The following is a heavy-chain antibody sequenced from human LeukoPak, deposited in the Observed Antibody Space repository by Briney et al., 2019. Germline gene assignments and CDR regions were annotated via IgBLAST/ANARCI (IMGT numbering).Heavy chain of an antibody. CDR3: ARGTASNDY. Sequence: ASVKVSCKASGYTFTNYGINWVRQAPGQGLEWMGWISTYNGHTNYAQNFHGRVTMTTDTSTTTAFMGLRSLRSGDTAVYYCARGTASNDYWGQGTLVTVSS. V-gene: IGHV1-18*01. D-gene: IGHD2-21*02. CDR1: GYTFTNYG. J-gene: IGHJ4*02. CDR2: ISTYNGHT.